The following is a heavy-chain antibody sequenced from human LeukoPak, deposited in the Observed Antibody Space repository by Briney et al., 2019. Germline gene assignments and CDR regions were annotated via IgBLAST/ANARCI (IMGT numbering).Heavy chain of an antibody. D-gene: IGHD3-22*01. V-gene: IGHV3-23*01. Sequence: GGSLRLSCAASGFTFSSYAMSWVRQAPGKGLEWVSAISGSGGSTYYADSVKGRFTISRDNSKNTLYLQMNSLRAEDTAAYYCAGTTMIVVVPTSDYWGQGTLVTVSS. CDR1: GFTFSSYA. CDR2: ISGSGGST. CDR3: AGTTMIVVVPTSDY. J-gene: IGHJ4*02.